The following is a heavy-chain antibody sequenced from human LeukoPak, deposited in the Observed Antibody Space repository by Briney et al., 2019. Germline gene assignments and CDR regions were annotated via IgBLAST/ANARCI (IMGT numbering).Heavy chain of an antibody. CDR3: ARVGGVEDFDY. CDR2: INTNTGNP. J-gene: IGHJ4*02. V-gene: IGHV7-4-1*02. D-gene: IGHD2-15*01. CDR1: GYTFTGYY. Sequence: ASVKVSCKASGYTFTGYYMHWVRQAPGQGLGWMGWINTNTGNPTYAQGFTGRFVFSLDTSVSTAYLQISSLKAEDTAVYYCARVGGVEDFDYWGQGTLVTVSS.